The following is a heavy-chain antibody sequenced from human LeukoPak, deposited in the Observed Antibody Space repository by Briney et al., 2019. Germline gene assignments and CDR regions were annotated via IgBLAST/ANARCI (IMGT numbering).Heavy chain of an antibody. D-gene: IGHD3-22*01. J-gene: IGHJ4*02. CDR3: ARDLIHRSGEANY. CDR1: GFTFSDFY. V-gene: IGHV3-11*05. CDR2: ISISGSST. Sequence: GGSLRLSCATSGFTFSDFYMSWIRQAPGEGLEGISYISISGSSTNYADSVKGRFTISRDNAKNSLYLQMNSLRAEDTAVYYCARDLIHRSGEANYWSRGTLVTVSS.